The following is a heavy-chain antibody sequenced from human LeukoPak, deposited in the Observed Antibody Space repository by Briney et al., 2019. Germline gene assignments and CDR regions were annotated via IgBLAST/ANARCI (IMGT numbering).Heavy chain of an antibody. CDR3: AASTYYYDSSGYYYVDY. CDR2: IIPILGIA. J-gene: IGHJ4*02. D-gene: IGHD3-22*01. Sequence: ASVKVSCKASGGTFSSYTISWVPQAPGQGLEWMGRIIPILGIANYAQKFQGRVTITADKSTSTAYMELSSLRSEDTAVYYCAASTYYYDSSGYYYVDYWGQGTLVTVSS. V-gene: IGHV1-69*02. CDR1: GGTFSSYT.